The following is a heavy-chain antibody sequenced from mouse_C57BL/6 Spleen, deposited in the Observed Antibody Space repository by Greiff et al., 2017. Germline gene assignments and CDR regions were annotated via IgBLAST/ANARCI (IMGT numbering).Heavy chain of an antibody. CDR3: ARGGLVYFDY. J-gene: IGHJ2*01. Sequence: QVQLQQSGAELVRPGASVKLSCKASGYTFTDYYINWVKQRPGQGLEWIARIYPGSGNTYYNEKFKGKATLTAEKSSSTAYMQLSSLTSEDSAVYFCARGGLVYFDYWGRGTTLTVAS. CDR2: IYPGSGNT. CDR1: GYTFTDYY. V-gene: IGHV1-76*01. D-gene: IGHD3-3*01.